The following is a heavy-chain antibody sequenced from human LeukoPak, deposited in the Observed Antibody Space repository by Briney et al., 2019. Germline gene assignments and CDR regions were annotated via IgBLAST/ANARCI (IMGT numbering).Heavy chain of an antibody. V-gene: IGHV3-48*02. D-gene: IGHD3-22*01. J-gene: IGHJ4*02. Sequence: GGSLRLSCEASGFTFSAYAMTWVRQAPGKGLEWVSYISSSSSTIYYADSVKGRFTISRDNAKNSLYLQMNSLRDEDTAVYYCAREATDYYDSLDYWGQGTLVTVSS. CDR3: AREATDYYDSLDY. CDR2: ISSSSSTI. CDR1: GFTFSAYA.